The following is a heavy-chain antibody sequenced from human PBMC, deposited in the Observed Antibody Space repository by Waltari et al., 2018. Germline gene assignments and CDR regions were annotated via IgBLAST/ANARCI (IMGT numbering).Heavy chain of an antibody. V-gene: IGHV4-39*07. CDR3: ARDRVGTVDY. D-gene: IGHD2-8*02. CDR1: GGSISSSSYY. J-gene: IGHJ4*02. Sequence: QLQLQESGPGLVKPSETLSLTCTVPGGSISSSSYYWGWIRQPPGKGLEWIGSIYYSGSTYYNPSLKSRVTISVDTSKNQFSLKLSSVTAADTAVYYCARDRVGTVDYWGQGTLVTVSS. CDR2: IYYSGST.